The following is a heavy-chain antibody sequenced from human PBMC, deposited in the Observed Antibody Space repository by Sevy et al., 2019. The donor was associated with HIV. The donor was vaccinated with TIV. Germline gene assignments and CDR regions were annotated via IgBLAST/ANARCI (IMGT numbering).Heavy chain of an antibody. D-gene: IGHD6-13*01. J-gene: IGHJ1*01. CDR2: INHSGST. V-gene: IGHV4-34*01. CDR1: GGSFSGYY. Sequence: SETLSLTCAVYGGSFSGYYWSWIRQPPGKGLEWIGEINHSGSTNYNPSLKSRVTISVDTSKNQFSLKLSSVTAADTAVYYCARGAGVAAAGQYFQHWGQGTLVTVSS. CDR3: ARGAGVAAAGQYFQH.